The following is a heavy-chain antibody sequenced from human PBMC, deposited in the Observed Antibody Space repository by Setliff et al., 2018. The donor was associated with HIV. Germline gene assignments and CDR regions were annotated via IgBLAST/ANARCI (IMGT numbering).Heavy chain of an antibody. Sequence: PGGSLRLSCAASGFIFSNYAMQWVRQAPGKGLEWVAAITSDGSNEYYADSVKGRFTISRDNSKNTLYVQMNSPRVEDTAVYYCARDQLAMVRRNGMDVWGQGTTVTVSS. J-gene: IGHJ6*02. V-gene: IGHV3-30*04. CDR3: ARDQLAMVRRNGMDV. CDR2: ITSDGSNE. CDR1: GFIFSNYA. D-gene: IGHD3-10*01.